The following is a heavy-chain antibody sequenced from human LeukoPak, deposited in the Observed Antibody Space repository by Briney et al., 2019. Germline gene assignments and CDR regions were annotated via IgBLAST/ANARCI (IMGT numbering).Heavy chain of an antibody. Sequence: GGSLRLSCAASGFTFSSYWRSWVRQPPGKGLEGVAKIKQEESEKYYVHCVKGLFTISRDNAKNSLYLPMNSLSAEDTAVYSCASGPTRANSSDYWGQGTLLTVSS. CDR2: IKQEESEK. CDR3: ASGPTRANSSDY. CDR1: GFTFSSYW. V-gene: IGHV3-7*01. J-gene: IGHJ4*02. D-gene: IGHD2/OR15-2a*01.